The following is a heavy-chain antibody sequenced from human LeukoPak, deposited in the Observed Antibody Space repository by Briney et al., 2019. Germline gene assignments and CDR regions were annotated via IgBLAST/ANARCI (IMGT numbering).Heavy chain of an antibody. Sequence: ASVKVSCKASGYTFTSYGISWVRQAPGQGLEWMGWISAYNGNTNYAQKLQGRVTMTTDTSTSTAYMELRSLRSDDTAVYYCARAARRLNCYYYGMDVWGPGTTVTVSS. CDR1: GYTFTSYG. CDR2: ISAYNGNT. J-gene: IGHJ6*02. V-gene: IGHV1-18*01. D-gene: IGHD3-3*01. CDR3: ARAARRLNCYYYGMDV.